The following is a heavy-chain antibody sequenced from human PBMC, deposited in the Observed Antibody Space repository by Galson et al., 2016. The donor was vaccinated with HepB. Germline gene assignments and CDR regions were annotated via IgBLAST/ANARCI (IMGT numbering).Heavy chain of an antibody. D-gene: IGHD3-3*01. CDR2: VYTSGST. V-gene: IGHV4-61*02. CDR3: ARETYYDFWSDYYRHYFFDY. Sequence: TLSLTCTVSGGSISSDNYYWNWIRQPAGKGLEWIGRVYTSGSTNYNPSLKSRVTISVDTSKSQFSLKLISVTAADTAVYYCARETYYDFWSDYYRHYFFDYWGQGTLVTVSS. CDR1: GGSISSDNYY. J-gene: IGHJ4*02.